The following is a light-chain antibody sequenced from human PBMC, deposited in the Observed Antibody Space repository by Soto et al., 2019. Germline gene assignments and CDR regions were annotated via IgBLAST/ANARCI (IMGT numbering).Light chain of an antibody. J-gene: IGLJ2*01. CDR1: STDVGGYNS. Sequence: QSALTQPASVSGSPGQSITISCTGTSTDVGGYNSVSWYQQHPGKAPKLMIYDVSKRPSGISNRFSGSKSGNTASLTISGLQADDEADYYCSSYTSSSTVVFGGGTKLTVL. CDR3: SSYTSSSTVV. CDR2: DVS. V-gene: IGLV2-14*01.